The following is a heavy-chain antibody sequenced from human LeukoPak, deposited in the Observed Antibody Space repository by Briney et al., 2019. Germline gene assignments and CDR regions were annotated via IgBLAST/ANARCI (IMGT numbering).Heavy chain of an antibody. CDR3: AKDRYGSGSYYRYFDY. CDR1: GFTFSSYG. CDR2: IWYDGSNK. Sequence: GRSLRLSCAASGFTFSSYGMHWVRQAPGKGLEWVAVIWYDGSNKYYADSVKGRFTISRDNSKNTLYLQMNSLRAEDTAVYYCAKDRYGSGSYYRYFDYWGQGTLVTVSS. J-gene: IGHJ4*02. V-gene: IGHV3-33*06. D-gene: IGHD3-10*01.